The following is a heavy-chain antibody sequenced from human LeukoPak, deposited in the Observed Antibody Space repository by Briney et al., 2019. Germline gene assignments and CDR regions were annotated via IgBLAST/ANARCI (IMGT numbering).Heavy chain of an antibody. CDR1: GGTFSSHA. CDR2: IIPIFGTA. D-gene: IGHD2-2*01. J-gene: IGHJ6*02. V-gene: IGHV1-69*13. Sequence: ASVKVSCKASGGTFSSHAISWVRQAPGQGLEWMGGIIPIFGTANYAQKFQGRVTITADESTSTAYMELSSLRSEDTAVYYCAREGDIVVVPAATNYYYYGMDVWGQGTTVTVSS. CDR3: AREGDIVVVPAATNYYYYGMDV.